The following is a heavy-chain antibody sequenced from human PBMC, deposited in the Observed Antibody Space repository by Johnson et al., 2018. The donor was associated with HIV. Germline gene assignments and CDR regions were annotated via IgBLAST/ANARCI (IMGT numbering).Heavy chain of an antibody. J-gene: IGHJ3*02. CDR3: ARGLYYRYERGAFDI. CDR1: GFTFSSYV. D-gene: IGHD3-16*02. CDR2: ILYNGNNK. Sequence: QVQLVESGGGVVQPGRSLRLSCAASGFTFSSYVMHWVRQAPGKGLEWVAFILYNGNNKYYADSVTGRFTISSDNSKHTLYLQMNSLRAEDTAVYYCARGLYYRYERGAFDIWGQGTMVTVSS. V-gene: IGHV3-30-3*01.